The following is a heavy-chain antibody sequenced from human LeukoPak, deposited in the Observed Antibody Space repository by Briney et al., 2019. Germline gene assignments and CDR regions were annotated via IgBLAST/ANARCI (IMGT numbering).Heavy chain of an antibody. J-gene: IGHJ4*02. Sequence: GESLKISCKDSGYSFSIYWIGWVRQMPGKGLEWMGMIYPDDSDTRSSPSFQGQVTISVDKSISTAYLQWSSLKASDTAIYYCARHDGYYYESSGYFVWGQGTLVTVAS. V-gene: IGHV5-51*01. CDR1: GYSFSIYW. CDR3: ARHDGYYYESSGYFV. D-gene: IGHD3-22*01. CDR2: IYPDDSDT.